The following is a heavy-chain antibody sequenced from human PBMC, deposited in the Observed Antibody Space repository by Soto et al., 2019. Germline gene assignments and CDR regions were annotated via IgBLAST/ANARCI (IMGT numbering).Heavy chain of an antibody. CDR2: IKSKTDGGTT. CDR1: GFTSSNAW. Sequence: GGSLRLSCAASGFTSSNAWMSWVRQAPGKGLEWVGRIKSKTDGGTTDYAAPVKGRFTISRDDSKNTLYLQMNSLKTEDTAVYYCTARRAARLAVGWFDPWGQGTLVTVSS. CDR3: TARRAARLAVGWFDP. J-gene: IGHJ5*02. D-gene: IGHD6-6*01. V-gene: IGHV3-15*01.